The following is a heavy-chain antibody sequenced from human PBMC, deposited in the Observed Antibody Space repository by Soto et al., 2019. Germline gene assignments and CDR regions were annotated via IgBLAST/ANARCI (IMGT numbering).Heavy chain of an antibody. V-gene: IGHV4-34*01. CDR3: ARYCGGDCYPYYGMDV. J-gene: IGHJ6*02. D-gene: IGHD2-21*02. CDR2: INHSGST. Sequence: PPETLSLTCAVYGGSFSGYYWSWIRQPPGKGLEWIGEINHSGSTNYNPSLKSRVTISVDTSKNQFSLKLSSVTAADTAVYYCARYCGGDCYPYYGMDVWGQGTTVTVS. CDR1: GGSFSGYY.